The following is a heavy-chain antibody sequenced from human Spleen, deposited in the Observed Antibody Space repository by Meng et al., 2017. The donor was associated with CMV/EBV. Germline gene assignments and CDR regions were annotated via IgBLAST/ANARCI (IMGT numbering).Heavy chain of an antibody. Sequence: SETLSLTCTVSGGSISSRSYYWGWIRQPPGKGLEWIGSIYYSGSTYYNPSLKSRVTISVDTSKNQFSLKLSSVTAADTAVYYCASGVIYTPRYYDFWSGSINWFDPWGQGTLVTVSS. V-gene: IGHV4-39*01. D-gene: IGHD3-3*01. CDR2: IYYSGST. CDR3: ASGVIYTPRYYDFWSGSINWFDP. J-gene: IGHJ5*02. CDR1: GGSISSRSYY.